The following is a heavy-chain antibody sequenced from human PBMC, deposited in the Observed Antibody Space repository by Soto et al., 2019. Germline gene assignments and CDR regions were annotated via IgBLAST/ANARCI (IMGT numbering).Heavy chain of an antibody. CDR3: ASTYYYDSSGYYYFDY. J-gene: IGHJ4*02. CDR1: GGSISSGGYY. CDR2: IYYSGST. V-gene: IGHV4-31*03. D-gene: IGHD3-22*01. Sequence: PSETLSLTCTVSGGSISSGGYYWSWIRQHPGKGLEWIGYIYYSGSTYYNPSLKSRVTISVDTSKNQFSLKLSFVTAADTAVYYCASTYYYDSSGYYYFDYWGQGTLVTVSS.